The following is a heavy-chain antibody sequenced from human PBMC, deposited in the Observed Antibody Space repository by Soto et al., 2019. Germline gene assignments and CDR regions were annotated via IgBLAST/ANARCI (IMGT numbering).Heavy chain of an antibody. J-gene: IGHJ4*02. V-gene: IGHV4-30-4*01. Sequence: SEAKSHTCPVSSGSIISGDSYCGCLRLPPGKGLDWIGYIYYSGSTYYNPSLKSRVTISVDTSKNQFSLKLSSVTAADSSVYYCARVRVTYVGFDYWGQGTLVTVSS. D-gene: IGHD2-21*02. CDR3: ARVRVTYVGFDY. CDR2: IYYSGST. CDR1: SGSIISGDSY.